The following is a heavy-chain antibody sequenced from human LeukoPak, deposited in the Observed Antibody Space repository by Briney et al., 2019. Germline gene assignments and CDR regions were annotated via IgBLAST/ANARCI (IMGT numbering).Heavy chain of an antibody. Sequence: ETLSLTCTVSGGSISSYYWSWIRQPPGKGLEWVGRIKAKAHGGTIEYAAPVKGRFTISRDDSKNTLYLQMNSLKTEDTAVYYCTTDGVGVEGATYDNWGQGTLVSVSS. D-gene: IGHD1-26*01. V-gene: IGHV3-15*01. CDR2: IKAKAHGGTI. J-gene: IGHJ4*02. CDR3: TTDGVGVEGATYDN. CDR1: GGSISSYY.